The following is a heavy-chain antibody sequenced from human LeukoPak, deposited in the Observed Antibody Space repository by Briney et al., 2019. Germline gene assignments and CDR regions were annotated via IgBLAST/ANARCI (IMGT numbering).Heavy chain of an antibody. D-gene: IGHD3-9*01. J-gene: IGHJ4*02. V-gene: IGHV1-2*02. CDR3: ARSPDILTGENFDY. CDR2: INPKSGGT. CDR1: GYTFSGYY. Sequence: ASVKVSCKASGYTFSGYYVHWVRQAPGQGLEWMGWINPKSGGTNEAQKFHDRVTMTRDTSIRTAYMEVSRLRSDDTAVYYCARSPDILTGENFDYWAQGTLVTVSS.